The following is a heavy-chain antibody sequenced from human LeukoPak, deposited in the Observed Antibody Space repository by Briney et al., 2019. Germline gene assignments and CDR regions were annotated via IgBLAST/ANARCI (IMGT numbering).Heavy chain of an antibody. V-gene: IGHV3-30-3*01. Sequence: GGSLRLSCAASGFTFSSYAMHWVRQAPGKGLKWVAVISYDGSNKYYADSVKGRFTISRDNSKNTLYLQMNSLRAEDTAVYYCARDCQSRGYYQENYFDYWGQGTLVTVSS. CDR2: ISYDGSNK. CDR3: ARDCQSRGYYQENYFDY. J-gene: IGHJ4*02. D-gene: IGHD3-22*01. CDR1: GFTFSSYA.